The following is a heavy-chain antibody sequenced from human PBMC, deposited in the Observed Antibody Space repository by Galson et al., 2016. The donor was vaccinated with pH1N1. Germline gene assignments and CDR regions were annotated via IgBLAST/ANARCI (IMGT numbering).Heavy chain of an antibody. J-gene: IGHJ4*02. CDR3: ARRYYFDY. CDR1: GYTLSRYY. V-gene: IGHV1-46*03. CDR2: IDPSSGNT. Sequence: SVKVSCKASGYTLSRYYMHWLRQAPGQGLEWMGIIDPSSGNTTYAQKFQGRVTITHDTATNTVHMELSSLRSDDTAVYYCARRYYFDYWGQGTLVSVPS.